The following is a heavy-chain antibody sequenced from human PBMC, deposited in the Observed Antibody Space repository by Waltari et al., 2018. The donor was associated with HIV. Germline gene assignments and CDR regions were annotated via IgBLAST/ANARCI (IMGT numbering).Heavy chain of an antibody. CDR1: GFTFSTYS. D-gene: IGHD6-19*01. J-gene: IGHJ4*02. CDR2: SSSSSRYI. CDR3: ARDGARQWLVQGGFDY. V-gene: IGHV3-21*01. Sequence: EVQLVESGGGLVKPGGSLRLSCAVSGFTFSTYSMSWVRQAPGKGLEWVSCSSSSSRYIYYADSVKGRFTISRDNAKNSLFLQMDSLRAEDTAVYYCARDGARQWLVQGGFDYWGQGALVTVSS.